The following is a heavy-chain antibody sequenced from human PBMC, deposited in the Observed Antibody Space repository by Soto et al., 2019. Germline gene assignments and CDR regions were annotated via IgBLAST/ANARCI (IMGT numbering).Heavy chain of an antibody. D-gene: IGHD1-1*01. J-gene: IGHJ4*02. V-gene: IGHV2-5*02. CDR2: IYWDDDK. Sequence: QITLKESGPTLVKPTQTLTLTCTFSGFSLSTSGVGVGWIRQPPGKALEWLALIYWDDDKRYSPSLKSRLTITKETSKNQVVLKMTHMDPVDPATYYCAHSRPYNWDGGVDYWGQGTLVTVSS. CDR3: AHSRPYNWDGGVDY. CDR1: GFSLSTSGVG.